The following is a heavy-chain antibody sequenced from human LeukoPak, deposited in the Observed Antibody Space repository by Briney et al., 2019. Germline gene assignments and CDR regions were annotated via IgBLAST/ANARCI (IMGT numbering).Heavy chain of an antibody. V-gene: IGHV3-74*03. J-gene: IGHJ5*02. CDR3: ARAGGPEGWFDP. Sequence: GGSLRLSCAASGFTFSRYWMHWVRQAPGKGLVWVSRINSDGSGTMYADSVKGRFTISSDNAKNTLYLQMNSLRAEDTAVYYCARAGGPEGWFDPWGQGTLVTVSS. CDR1: GFTFSRYW. D-gene: IGHD3-10*01. CDR2: INSDGSGT.